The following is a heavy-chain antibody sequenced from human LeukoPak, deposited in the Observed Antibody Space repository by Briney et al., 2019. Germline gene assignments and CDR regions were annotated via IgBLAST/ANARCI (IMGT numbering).Heavy chain of an antibody. J-gene: IGHJ4*02. CDR2: ISAYNGNT. Sequence: ASVKVSCKASGYISTKYGISWVRQAPGQGLEWMGWISAYNGNTNYAQKLQGRVTMTRDTSTSTVYMELSSLRSEDTAVYYCASAVAATYYFDYWGQGTLVTVSS. D-gene: IGHD2-15*01. CDR3: ASAVAATYYFDY. V-gene: IGHV1-18*01. CDR1: GYISTKYG.